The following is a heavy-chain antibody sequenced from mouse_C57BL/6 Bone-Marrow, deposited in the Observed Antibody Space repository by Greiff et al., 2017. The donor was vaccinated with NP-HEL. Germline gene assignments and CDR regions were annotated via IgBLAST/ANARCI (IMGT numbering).Heavy chain of an antibody. Sequence: EVQRVESGGGLVQPGGSLSLSCAASGFTFTDYYMSWVRQPPGKALEWLGFIRNKANGYTTEYSASVKGRFTISRDNSQSILYLQMNALRAEDSATYYCARSGGNYVYAMDYWGQGTSVTVSS. CDR2: IRNKANGYTT. D-gene: IGHD2-1*01. CDR1: GFTFTDYY. V-gene: IGHV7-3*01. J-gene: IGHJ4*01. CDR3: ARSGGNYVYAMDY.